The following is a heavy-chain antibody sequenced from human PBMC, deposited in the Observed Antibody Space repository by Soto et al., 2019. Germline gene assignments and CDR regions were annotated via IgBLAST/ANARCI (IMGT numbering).Heavy chain of an antibody. J-gene: IGHJ4*02. D-gene: IGHD1-26*01. Sequence: GGSLRLSCAASGFTFSSYAMYWVRQAPGKGLEWVAVVSYDGINKYYADSVKGRFTISRDNSKNTPWLQLNSLRAEDTALYYCTRGGREGDYSDYWGQGTPVTVSS. CDR1: GFTFSSYA. CDR2: VSYDGINK. V-gene: IGHV3-30-3*01. CDR3: TRGGREGDYSDY.